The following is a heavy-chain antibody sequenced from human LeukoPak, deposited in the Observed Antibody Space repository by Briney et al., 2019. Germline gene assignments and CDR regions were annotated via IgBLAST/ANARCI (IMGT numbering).Heavy chain of an antibody. CDR1: GYTFTSYG. J-gene: IGHJ4*02. Sequence: ASVKVSCKASGYTFTSYGISWVRQAPGQGLEWMGWIHAYNGNTNYAQKLQGRVTMTTDTSTSTAYMELRSLRSDDTAVYYCARGPRVYCSGGSCYPGIHYFDYWGQGTLVTVSS. V-gene: IGHV1-18*01. CDR2: IHAYNGNT. CDR3: ARGPRVYCSGGSCYPGIHYFDY. D-gene: IGHD2-15*01.